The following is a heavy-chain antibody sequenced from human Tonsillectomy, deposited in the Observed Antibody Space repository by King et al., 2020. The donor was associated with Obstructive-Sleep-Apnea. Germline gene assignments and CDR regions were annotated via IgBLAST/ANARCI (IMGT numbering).Heavy chain of an antibody. CDR2: ISSSSSNI. J-gene: IGHJ4*02. V-gene: IGHV3-48*04. Sequence: VQLVESGGGLVQPGGSLRLSCAASGFTFSSYSMKWVRQAPGKGLEWVSYISSSSSNIYYADSVKGRFTISRDNAKNSLYLQMKSLRAEDTAVYYCARMKSGQHLALDYWGQGTLVTVSS. CDR1: GFTFSSYS. CDR3: ARMKSGQHLALDY. D-gene: IGHD6-13*01.